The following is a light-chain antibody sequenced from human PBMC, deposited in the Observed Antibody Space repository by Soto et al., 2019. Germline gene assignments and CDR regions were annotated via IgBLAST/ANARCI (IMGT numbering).Light chain of an antibody. CDR2: KAS. CDR1: HSVSSW. CDR3: QQYNSYPWT. Sequence: DIQMTQSHSTLSASLGDRVTITCLSSHSVSSWLALYQQKPGKAPKLLIYKASSLESGVPSRFSGSGSGTEFTLTTSSLQPDDFATYYCQQYNSYPWTFGQGTIVDIK. V-gene: IGKV1-5*03. J-gene: IGKJ1*01.